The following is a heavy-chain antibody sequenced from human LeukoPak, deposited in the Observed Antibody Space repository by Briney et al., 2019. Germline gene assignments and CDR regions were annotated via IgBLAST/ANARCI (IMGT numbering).Heavy chain of an antibody. Sequence: GGSLRLSCAASGFSFSTYSMNWVRQAPGKGPEWVSSISSSSGDIYYADSVKGRITVSRDNAKNSLYLEMNSLRAEDTAVYYCARDRAGSTWFRGRGDAFDIWGQGTEVTVSS. CDR1: GFSFSTYS. CDR2: ISSSSGDI. D-gene: IGHD6-13*01. V-gene: IGHV3-21*01. J-gene: IGHJ3*02. CDR3: ARDRAGSTWFRGRGDAFDI.